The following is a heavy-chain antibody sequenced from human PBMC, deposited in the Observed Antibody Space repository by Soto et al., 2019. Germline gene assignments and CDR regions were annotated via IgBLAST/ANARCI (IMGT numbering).Heavy chain of an antibody. CDR3: ARQRTSVVTQAYFDE. Sequence: SETLSLTCSVSSGSISSYYWSWIRQPPGKGLEWIGYIYYSGSTNYNPSLKSRVSMSIDTSKDQFSLKLKSVTAADTALYFCARQRTSVVTQAYFDEWGPGSLVTVSS. J-gene: IGHJ4*02. V-gene: IGHV4-59*08. CDR1: SGSISSYY. CDR2: IYYSGST. D-gene: IGHD2-21*02.